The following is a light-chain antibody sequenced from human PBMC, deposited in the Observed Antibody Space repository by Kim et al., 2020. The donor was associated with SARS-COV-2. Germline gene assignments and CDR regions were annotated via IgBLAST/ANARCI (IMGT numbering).Light chain of an antibody. CDR2: GTS. V-gene: IGKV1-13*02. J-gene: IGKJ1*01. CDR1: QGIGTS. CDR3: QXFKSFPPX. Sequence: AIQLAQSPSSLSASVRDRVTITCRXXQGIGTSLAWYRQRPGKAPQLLMEGTSTLESGVPSGFTGSGSGTDFILTISSLQPEDFAPYYCQXFKSFPPXFGQGTXV.